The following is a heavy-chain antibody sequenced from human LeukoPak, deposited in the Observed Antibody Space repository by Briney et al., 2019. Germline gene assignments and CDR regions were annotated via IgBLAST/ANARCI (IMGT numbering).Heavy chain of an antibody. CDR2: VYNSGST. CDR3: ARRITGEPFDY. D-gene: IGHD3-10*01. V-gene: IGHV4-39*01. Sequence: SETLSLTCTVSGGSISSSSYYWGWIRQPPGKGLGWIGYVYNSGSTYYNPSLVSLKSRVTLSVDTSKNQFSLRLTSVTASDTAVYYCARRITGEPFDYWGQGTLVTVSS. CDR1: GGSISSSSYY. J-gene: IGHJ4*02.